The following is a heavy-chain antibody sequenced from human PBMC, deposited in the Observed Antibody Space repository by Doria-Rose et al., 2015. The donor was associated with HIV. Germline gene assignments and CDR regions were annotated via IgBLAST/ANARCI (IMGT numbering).Heavy chain of an antibody. CDR2: IFSDDER. CDR1: GVSLSSPGMG. V-gene: IGHV2-26*01. D-gene: IGHD6-13*01. CDR3: ARIKSSRWYHKYYFDF. J-gene: IGHJ4*02. Sequence: VLVKPTETLTLTCTVSGVSLSSPGMGVSWIRQPPGKALEWLANIFSDDERSYKTSLKSRLTISRGTSKSRVVLTMTDMDPVDTATYYCARIKSSRWYHKYYFDFWGQGTLVIVSA.